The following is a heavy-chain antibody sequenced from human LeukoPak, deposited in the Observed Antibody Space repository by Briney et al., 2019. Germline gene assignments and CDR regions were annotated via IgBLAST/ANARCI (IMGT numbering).Heavy chain of an antibody. Sequence: GGSLRLSCVACGTTFSSFVCNWVRQAPGKGLEWVAFIRYDGSNKYYADSVKGRFTISRDNSKNTLCLQMNSLRAEDTAVYYCAKEIWPTVTTPGHTHFDYWGQGTLVTVSS. CDR3: AKEIWPTVTTPGHTHFDY. D-gene: IGHD4-17*01. J-gene: IGHJ4*02. V-gene: IGHV3-30*02. CDR2: IRYDGSNK. CDR1: GTTFSSFV.